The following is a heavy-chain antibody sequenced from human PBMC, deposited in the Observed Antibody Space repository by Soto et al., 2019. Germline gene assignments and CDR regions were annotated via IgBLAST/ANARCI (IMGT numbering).Heavy chain of an antibody. CDR2: INPNSGGT. J-gene: IGHJ6*02. CDR3: ATTRRGDNWNDLSYYYYGMDV. CDR1: GYTFTGYY. Sequence: ASVKVSCKASGYTFTGYYMHWVRQAPGQGLEWMGWINPNSGGTNYAQKFQGRVTMTRDTSISTAYMGLSRLRSDDTAVYYCATTRRGDNWNDLSYYYYGMDVWGQGTTVTVSS. D-gene: IGHD1-1*01. V-gene: IGHV1-2*02.